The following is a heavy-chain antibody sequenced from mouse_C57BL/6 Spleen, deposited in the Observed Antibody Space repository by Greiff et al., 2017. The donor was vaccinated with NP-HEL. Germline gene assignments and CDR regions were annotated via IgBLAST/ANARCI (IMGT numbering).Heavy chain of an antibody. Sequence: EVKLVESGGGLVKPGGSLKLSCAASGFPFSDYGMHWVRQAPEKGLAWVAYISSGSSTIYSAETVKGRFTISRDNAKNPLFLQMTSLRSEDTAMYYCARLGALYAMDYWGQGTSVTVSS. V-gene: IGHV5-17*01. D-gene: IGHD4-1*01. CDR3: ARLGALYAMDY. CDR1: GFPFSDYG. CDR2: ISSGSSTI. J-gene: IGHJ4*01.